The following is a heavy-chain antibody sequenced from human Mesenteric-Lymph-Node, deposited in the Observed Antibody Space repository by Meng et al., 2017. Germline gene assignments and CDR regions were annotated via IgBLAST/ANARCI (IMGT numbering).Heavy chain of an antibody. J-gene: IGHJ6*02. V-gene: IGHV3-72*01. CDR3: AKADYDSSGYRGGYYYGMDV. D-gene: IGHD3-22*01. CDR1: RFSLSDHY. Sequence: GESLKISCAASRFSLSDHYIDWVRQAPGKGLEWVGRSGNKVDNYIIEYAASVEGRFTISRDDSKNSLYLQMNSLRAEDTALYYCAKADYDSSGYRGGYYYGMDVWGQGTTVTVSS. CDR2: SGNKVDNYII.